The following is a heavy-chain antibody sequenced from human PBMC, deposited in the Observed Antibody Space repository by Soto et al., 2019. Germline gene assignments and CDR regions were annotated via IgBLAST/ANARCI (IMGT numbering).Heavy chain of an antibody. V-gene: IGHV3-30-3*01. CDR1: GFTFSSYA. CDR2: ISYDGSNK. Sequence: QVQLVESGGGVVQPGRSLRLSCAASGFTFSSYAMHWVRQAPGKGLEWVAVISYDGSNKYYADSVKGRFTISRDNSKNTLYLQMNSLRAEDTAVYYCARLYCGGDCYPQTLYYFDYWGQGTLVTVSS. D-gene: IGHD2-21*02. CDR3: ARLYCGGDCYPQTLYYFDY. J-gene: IGHJ4*02.